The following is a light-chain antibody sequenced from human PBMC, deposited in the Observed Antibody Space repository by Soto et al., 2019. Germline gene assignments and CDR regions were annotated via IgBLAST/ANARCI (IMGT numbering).Light chain of an antibody. Sequence: DIQLTQSPSFLSASVGDRVTITCRASQGISSYLAWYQQKPGKAPKLLIYAASTLQSGGPSRFSGSGSGTEFPLTTSSPQPEDVATYYCQQLNSYPRTFGQGTKVDI. CDR3: QQLNSYPRT. J-gene: IGKJ1*01. V-gene: IGKV1-9*01. CDR2: AAS. CDR1: QGISSY.